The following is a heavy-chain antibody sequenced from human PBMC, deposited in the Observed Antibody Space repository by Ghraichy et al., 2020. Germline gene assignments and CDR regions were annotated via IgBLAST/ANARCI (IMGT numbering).Heavy chain of an antibody. Sequence: GGSLRLSCAASGFTFSSYWMSWVRQAPGKGLEWVANINQDGLEKYYVDSVKGRFTISRDNAKNSLYLQMNSLRAEDTAVYYCAKVGSSSWFGDYWGQGTLVTVSS. CDR2: INQDGLEK. J-gene: IGHJ4*02. CDR1: GFTFSSYW. D-gene: IGHD6-13*01. CDR3: AKVGSSSWFGDY. V-gene: IGHV3-7*01.